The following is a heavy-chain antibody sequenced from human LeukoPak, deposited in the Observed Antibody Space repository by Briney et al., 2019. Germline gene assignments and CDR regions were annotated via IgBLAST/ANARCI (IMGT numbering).Heavy chain of an antibody. Sequence: GGPLRLSCAASGFTFSSYSMNWVRQAPGKGLEWVSSISSSSSYIYYADSVKGRFTISRDNAKNSLYLQMNSLRAEDTAVYYCARGSQQLATGDDYWGQGTLVTVSS. CDR3: ARGSQQLATGDDY. J-gene: IGHJ4*02. CDR2: ISSSSSYI. V-gene: IGHV3-21*01. D-gene: IGHD6-13*01. CDR1: GFTFSSYS.